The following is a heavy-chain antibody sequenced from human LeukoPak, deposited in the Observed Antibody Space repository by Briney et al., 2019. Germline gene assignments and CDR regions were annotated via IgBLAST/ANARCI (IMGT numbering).Heavy chain of an antibody. D-gene: IGHD3-3*01. J-gene: IGHJ4*02. CDR2: ISYDGSNK. V-gene: IGHV3-30*18. CDR1: GFTFSSYG. CDR3: AKEPYYDFWSGYYSY. Sequence: GGPLRLSCAASGFTFSSYGMHWVRQAPGKGLEWVAIISYDGSNKYYADSVKGRFTISRDNSKNTLYLQMNSLRAEDTAVYYCAKEPYYDFWSGYYSYWGQGTLVTVSS.